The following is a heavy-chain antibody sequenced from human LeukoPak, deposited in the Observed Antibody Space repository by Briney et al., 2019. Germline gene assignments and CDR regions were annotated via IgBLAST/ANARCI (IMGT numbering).Heavy chain of an antibody. D-gene: IGHD5-24*01. CDR3: VKAPRDGYNKYYFDH. J-gene: IGHJ4*02. V-gene: IGHV3-23*01. CDR1: GVTLSSFA. CDR2: ISSSGSGDNT. Sequence: GGSLRLSCAASGVTLSSFAMSWARQAPGKGLEWVSGISSSGSGDNTYYADSVKGRFTISRDSSKDTLYLQMNSLRAEDTAIYYCVKAPRDGYNKYYFDHWGQGTLVTVSS.